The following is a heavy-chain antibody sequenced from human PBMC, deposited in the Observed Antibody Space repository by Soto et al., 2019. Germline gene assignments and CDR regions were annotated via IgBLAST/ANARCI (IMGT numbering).Heavy chain of an antibody. Sequence: QVQLVQSGAELKKPGSSVKVSCKASGGIFSSYTISWVRQVPGQGLDWMGGIIPILGTPTYAQKFQGRVTITADECRGTGYMELRRLRFEHKAVYYCARADRVLLERPVDCWGQGTLVNVSS. J-gene: IGHJ4*02. CDR2: IIPILGTP. CDR1: GGIFSSYT. CDR3: ARADRVLLERPVDC. V-gene: IGHV1-69*16. D-gene: IGHD1-1*01.